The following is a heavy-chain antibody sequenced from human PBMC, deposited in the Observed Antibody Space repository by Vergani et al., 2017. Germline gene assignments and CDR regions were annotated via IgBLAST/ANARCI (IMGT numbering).Heavy chain of an antibody. V-gene: IGHV1-69*13. J-gene: IGHJ4*02. CDR3: ARDGHCSSTSCYTGGMDY. D-gene: IGHD2-2*02. CDR2: IIPIFGTA. Sequence: QVQLVQSGAEVKKPGSSVKVSCKASGGTFSSYAISWVRQAPGQGLEWMGGIIPIFGTANYAQKFQGRVTITADESTSTAYMELSSLRSEDTAVYYCARDGHCSSTSCYTGGMDYWGQGTLVTVSS. CDR1: GGTFSSYA.